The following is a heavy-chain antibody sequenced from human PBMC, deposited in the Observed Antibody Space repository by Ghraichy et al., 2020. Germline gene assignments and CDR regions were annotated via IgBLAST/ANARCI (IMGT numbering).Heavy chain of an antibody. D-gene: IGHD6-13*01. CDR1: GGSISSGSYY. V-gene: IGHV4-61*02. J-gene: IGHJ6*02. Sequence: SETLSLTCTVSGGSISSGSYYWSWIRQPAGKGLEWIGRIYTSGSTNYNPSLKSRVTISVDTSKNQFSLKLSSVTAADTAVYYCARYSSSWYRYYYYGMDVWGQGTTVTVSS. CDR2: IYTSGST. CDR3: ARYSSSWYRYYYYGMDV.